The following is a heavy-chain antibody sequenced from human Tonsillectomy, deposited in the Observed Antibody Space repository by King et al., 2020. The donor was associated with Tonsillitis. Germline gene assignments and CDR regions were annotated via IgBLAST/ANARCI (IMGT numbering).Heavy chain of an antibody. J-gene: IGHJ4*02. Sequence: VQLQESGPGLVKPSETLSLTCTVSGGSISNYYWSWIRQPPGKGLEWIGYIYYSGSTNYNPSLKSRVTISVDTSKNQFSLKLSPVTAADTAVYYCARSPYIAVYYFDYWGQGTLVTVSS. CDR2: IYYSGST. V-gene: IGHV4-59*01. D-gene: IGHD6-19*01. CDR1: GGSISNYY. CDR3: ARSPYIAVYYFDY.